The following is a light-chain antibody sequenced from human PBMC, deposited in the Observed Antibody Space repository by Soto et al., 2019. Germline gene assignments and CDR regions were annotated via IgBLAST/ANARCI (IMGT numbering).Light chain of an antibody. Sequence: EFVLTQSPGTLSLPPGERATLSCRASQSVGSNYLAWYQQKPGQAPRLPIYGASSRATGIADRFSGSGSGTDFTLTISRLEPEDFALYYCQQYGYSPITFGQGTRLEIK. CDR3: QQYGYSPIT. CDR1: QSVGSNY. J-gene: IGKJ5*01. CDR2: GAS. V-gene: IGKV3-20*01.